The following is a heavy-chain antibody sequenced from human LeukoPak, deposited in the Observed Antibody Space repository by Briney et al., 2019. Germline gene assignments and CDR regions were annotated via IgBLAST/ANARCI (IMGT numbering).Heavy chain of an antibody. CDR3: ARAHYYGSGSPSDYYYYGMDV. CDR2: ISSSSSYI. V-gene: IGHV3-21*01. J-gene: IGHJ6*02. D-gene: IGHD3-10*01. CDR1: GFTFSTYS. Sequence: PGGSLRLSCAASGFTFSTYSMNWVRQAPGKGLEWVSSISSSSSYIYYADSVKGRFTISRDNAKNSLYLQMNSLRAEDTAVYYCARAHYYGSGSPSDYYYYGMDVRGQGTTVTVSS.